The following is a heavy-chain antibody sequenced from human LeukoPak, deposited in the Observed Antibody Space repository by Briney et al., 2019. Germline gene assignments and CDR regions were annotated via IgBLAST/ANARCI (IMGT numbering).Heavy chain of an antibody. CDR1: GFTFSSYW. CDR3: ARGGTTVTPKNFDF. V-gene: IGHV3-7*01. D-gene: IGHD4-17*01. J-gene: IGHJ4*02. Sequence: PGGSLRLSCAASGFTFSSYWMSWVRQAPGKGLEWVANIKQDGSQKYYVDSVKGRFTISRDNAKNSLYLPINSLRAEDTAVYYCARGGTTVTPKNFDFWGQGTLVTVSS. CDR2: IKQDGSQK.